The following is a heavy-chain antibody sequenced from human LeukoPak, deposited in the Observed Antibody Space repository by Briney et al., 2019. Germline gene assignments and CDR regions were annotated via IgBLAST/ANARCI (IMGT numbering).Heavy chain of an antibody. Sequence: GGSLRLSCAASGFTFSEYYMSWVRQAPGKGLERVSHISSSSSYTNYADSVKGRFTISRDNARNSLYLQMNSLRAEDTAVYYCARHYYDSSGTSFDYWGQGTLVTVSS. D-gene: IGHD3-22*01. CDR1: GFTFSEYY. CDR3: ARHYYDSSGTSFDY. J-gene: IGHJ4*02. V-gene: IGHV3-11*03. CDR2: ISSSSSYT.